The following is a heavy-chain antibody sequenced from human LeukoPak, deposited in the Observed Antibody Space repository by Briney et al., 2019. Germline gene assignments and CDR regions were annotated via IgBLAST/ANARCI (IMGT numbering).Heavy chain of an antibody. D-gene: IGHD3-9*01. J-gene: IGHJ3*02. CDR1: GASIRSYY. CDR2: ISQSGDT. V-gene: IGHV4-59*01. Sequence: SETLSLTCTVSGASIRSYYWSWVRQPPGKGLEWIGHISQSGDTNYNPTLKSRATISEDTSKNQISLKLSSVTAADTAVYYCARDTSFDTLTGYWSDHFNMWSQGTVVTVSS. CDR3: ARDTSFDTLTGYWSDHFNM.